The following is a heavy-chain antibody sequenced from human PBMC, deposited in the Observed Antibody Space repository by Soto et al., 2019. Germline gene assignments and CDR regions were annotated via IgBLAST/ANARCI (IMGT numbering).Heavy chain of an antibody. J-gene: IGHJ4*02. CDR1: GFTFSSYA. V-gene: IGHV3-23*01. CDR2: ISGSGVST. Sequence: QPGGSLRLSCAASGFTFSSYAMSWVRQAPGKGLEWVSAISGSGVSTYYADSVKGRFTISRDNSKNTLYLQMNSPRAEDTAGYYCEKDLEGYIVVVPASILVDAIFDYWGQGTMVTVSS. D-gene: IGHD2-2*02. CDR3: EKDLEGYIVVVPASILVDAIFDY.